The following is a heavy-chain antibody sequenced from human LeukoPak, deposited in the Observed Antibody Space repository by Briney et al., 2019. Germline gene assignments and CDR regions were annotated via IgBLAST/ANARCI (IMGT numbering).Heavy chain of an antibody. V-gene: IGHV4-30-2*01. J-gene: IGHJ4*02. CDR3: ARGYVGATSNYFDY. Sequence: RPSQTLSLTCAVSGGSISSGGYSWSWIRQPPGKGLEWIGYMYHSGSTYYNPSLKSRVTISVDTSKNQFSLKLSSVTAADTAVYYCARGYVGATSNYFDYWGQGTLVTVSS. CDR1: GGSISSGGYS. CDR2: MYHSGST. D-gene: IGHD1-26*01.